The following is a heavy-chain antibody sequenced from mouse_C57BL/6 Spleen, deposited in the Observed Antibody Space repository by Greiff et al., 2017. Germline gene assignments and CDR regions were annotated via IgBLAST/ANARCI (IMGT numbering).Heavy chain of an antibody. J-gene: IGHJ4*01. V-gene: IGHV1-72*01. Sequence: QVQLQQPGAELVKPGASVKLSCKASGYTFTSYWMHWVKQRPGRGLEWIGRIDPNSGGTKYNEKFKSKATLTVDKPSSTAYMPLSSLTSEDSAVYYCARGGSSPYYAMDDWGQGTSVTVSS. CDR2: IDPNSGGT. D-gene: IGHD1-1*01. CDR1: GYTFTSYW. CDR3: ARGGSSPYYAMDD.